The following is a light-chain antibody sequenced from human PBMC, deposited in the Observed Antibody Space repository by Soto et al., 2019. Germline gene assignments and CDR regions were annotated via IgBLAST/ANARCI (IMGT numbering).Light chain of an antibody. CDR1: SSNIGSNS. CDR2: SNN. Sequence: SAANNPPASSGTQGQMVTISCSGISSNIGSNSVTWLHQLPGTAPRLVIYSNNQRPSGVPDRFSGSKSGASASLAISGLQAEDEADYYCAAWDDSLNGYVFGSGTKVTVL. CDR3: AAWDDSLNGYV. J-gene: IGLJ1*01. V-gene: IGLV1-44*01.